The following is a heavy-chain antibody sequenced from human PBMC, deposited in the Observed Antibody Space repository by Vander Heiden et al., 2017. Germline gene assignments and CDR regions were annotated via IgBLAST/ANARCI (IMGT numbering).Heavy chain of an antibody. CDR2: ISNCGGGRV. J-gene: IGHJ4*02. CDR3: AKAMGVELHQYYFEY. CDR1: GFDFSGYD. Sequence: EEQAWEAGGGLVHPGGSLTLSCAALGFDFSGYDMNWVRQAPGMGLEWFSGISNCGGGRVYYAGSVKCRFTISRDNSKSTLYLQMNNLRAEDTAVYYCAKAMGVELHQYYFEYWGQVSLVTVSS. D-gene: IGHD1-26*01. V-gene: IGHV3-23*01.